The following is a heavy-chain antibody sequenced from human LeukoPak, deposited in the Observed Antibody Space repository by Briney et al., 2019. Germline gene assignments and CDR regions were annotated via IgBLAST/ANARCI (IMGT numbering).Heavy chain of an antibody. CDR2: ISGHGGVT. D-gene: IGHD3-22*01. J-gene: IGHJ4*02. CDR1: GFSFSSYG. CDR3: AKVSYITMRVVVITGFDY. Sequence: GGSLRLSCAASGFSFSSYGMSWVRQAPGKGLEWVSSISGHGGVTYYADSVKGRVTISRDNSNNTLHLQMNSLRAEGTAVYYCAKVSYITMRVVVITGFDYWGQGTLVTVSS. V-gene: IGHV3-23*01.